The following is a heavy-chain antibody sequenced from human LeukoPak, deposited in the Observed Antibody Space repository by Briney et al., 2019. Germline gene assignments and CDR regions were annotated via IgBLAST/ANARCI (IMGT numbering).Heavy chain of an antibody. V-gene: IGHV3-74*01. CDR2: INSDGSST. J-gene: IGHJ3*02. CDR1: GFTFSNYW. Sequence: GGSLRLSFAASGFTFSNYWMHWVRQAPWKGRVWVARINSDGSSTDYAGSVNGGFAISRDNAKNQLYMQMNSLRGEDTAVYYCVRAPRTAFDIWGQGTMVTVSS. CDR3: VRAPRTAFDI. D-gene: IGHD1-1*01.